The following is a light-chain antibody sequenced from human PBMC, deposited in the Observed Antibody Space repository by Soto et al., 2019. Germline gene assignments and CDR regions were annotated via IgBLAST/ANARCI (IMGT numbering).Light chain of an antibody. CDR3: QTWGSGIVV. CDR2: LNSDGSH. Sequence: QAVVTQSPSASASLGASVKLTCTLSSGHSNYAIAWHQQQSEKGPRYLMKLNSDGSHSKGDGIPDRFSGSSSGAERYLTISSLQSEDEADYYCQTWGSGIVVFGGGTQLTVL. V-gene: IGLV4-69*01. CDR1: SGHSNYA. J-gene: IGLJ2*01.